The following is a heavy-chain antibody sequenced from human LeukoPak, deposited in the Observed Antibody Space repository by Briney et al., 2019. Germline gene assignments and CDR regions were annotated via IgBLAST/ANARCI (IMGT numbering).Heavy chain of an antibody. J-gene: IGHJ4*02. CDR3: ATGAGKTFAF. D-gene: IGHD6-19*01. CDR2: IYYTGST. V-gene: IGHV4-39*02. CDR1: GGSISGSSYY. Sequence: PSETLSLTCTVSGGSISGSSYYWAWIRQPPGKGLEWIGSIYYTGSTYYNPSLKSRVTISVDTSKNHFSLKLSSVTAADTSVYYCATGAGKTFAFWGQGTLVTVSS.